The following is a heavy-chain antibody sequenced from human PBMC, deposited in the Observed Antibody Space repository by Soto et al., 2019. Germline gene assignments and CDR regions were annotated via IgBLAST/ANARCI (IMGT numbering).Heavy chain of an antibody. CDR1: GFTFSSYS. Sequence: PGGSLRLSCAASGFTFSSYSMNWVRQAPGKGLEWISYISSSSSAIYYADTVRGRFTGSRDNAKNSLYLQMNSLRVEDAAVYYCAKDRFYGSGSYTVFDYWGQGTLVTVSS. J-gene: IGHJ4*02. CDR2: ISSSSSAI. D-gene: IGHD3-10*01. CDR3: AKDRFYGSGSYTVFDY. V-gene: IGHV3-48*01.